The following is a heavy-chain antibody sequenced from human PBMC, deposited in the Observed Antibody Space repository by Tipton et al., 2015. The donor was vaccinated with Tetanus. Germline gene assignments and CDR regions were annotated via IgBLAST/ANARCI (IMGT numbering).Heavy chain of an antibody. D-gene: IGHD2-21*01. V-gene: IGHV3-30-3*01. CDR1: GFTFGHHA. CDR3: ATDGLPRGFVMVEATTQKYFRH. Sequence: SLRLSCVGSGFTFGHHALHWVRQAPGKGLEWVAVISFDGADHYYADSVRGRFTVSRDNSKDTVYLDVRSLRDEDTAVYYCATDGLPRGFVMVEATTQKYFRHWGRGTLVTVSS. CDR2: ISFDGADH. J-gene: IGHJ1*01.